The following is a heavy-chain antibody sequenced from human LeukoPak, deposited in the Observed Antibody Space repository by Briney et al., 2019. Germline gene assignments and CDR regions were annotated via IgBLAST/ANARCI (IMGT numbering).Heavy chain of an antibody. J-gene: IGHJ4*02. CDR1: GDRVSSNSVT. CDR3: ARANDHYYDSSGYYDY. D-gene: IGHD3-22*01. V-gene: IGHV6-1*01. Sequence: SQTLSLTCAISGDRVSSNSVTWNWIRQSPSRGLEWLGRTYYRSKWFNDYAVSVKSRITINPDTSKNQFSLQLNSVNPEDTAVYYCARANDHYYDSSGYYDYWGQGTLVTVSS. CDR2: TYYRSKWFN.